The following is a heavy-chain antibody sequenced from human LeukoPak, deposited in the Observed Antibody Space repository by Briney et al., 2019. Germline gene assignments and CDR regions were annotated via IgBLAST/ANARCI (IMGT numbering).Heavy chain of an antibody. CDR2: INPNSGGT. J-gene: IGHJ4*02. CDR3: AGRKPDCSGAHCTFDY. D-gene: IGHD2-15*01. CDR1: GYTFTGYY. Sequence: GASVKVSCKASGYTFTGYYMHWVRQAPGQGLEWMGWINPNSGGTNYAQKFQGRVTMTRDTSISTAYMELSSLTSDDTAVYYCAGRKPDCSGAHCTFDYWGQGTLVTVSS. V-gene: IGHV1-2*02.